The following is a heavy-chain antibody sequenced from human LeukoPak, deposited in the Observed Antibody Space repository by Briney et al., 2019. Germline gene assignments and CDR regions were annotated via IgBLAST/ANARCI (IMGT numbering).Heavy chain of an antibody. J-gene: IGHJ4*02. D-gene: IGHD5-18*01. Sequence: SETLSLTCAVYGGSFSGYYWSWIRQPPGKGLEWIGEINHSGSTNYNPSLKSRVTISVDTSKNQFSLKLSSVTAADTAVYYCASQRGYNYGYVDYWGQGTLVTVSS. CDR3: ASQRGYNYGYVDY. V-gene: IGHV4-34*01. CDR2: INHSGST. CDR1: GGSFSGYY.